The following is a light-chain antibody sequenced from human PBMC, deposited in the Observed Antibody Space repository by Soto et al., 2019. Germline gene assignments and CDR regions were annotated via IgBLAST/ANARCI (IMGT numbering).Light chain of an antibody. CDR2: DVS. CDR3: SSYTRSNTVV. V-gene: IGLV2-14*01. CDR1: SSDVGGYNY. J-gene: IGLJ2*01. Sequence: QSALTQPASVSGSPGQSITISCTGTSSDVGGYNYVSWYQQHPGKAPKLMIYDVSNRPSGVSNRFSGSKSGNTASLTISGRQAEDEADYYCSSYTRSNTVVFGGGTKVTVL.